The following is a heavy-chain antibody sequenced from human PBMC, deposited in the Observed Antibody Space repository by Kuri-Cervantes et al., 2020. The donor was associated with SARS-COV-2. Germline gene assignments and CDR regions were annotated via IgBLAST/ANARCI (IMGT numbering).Heavy chain of an antibody. V-gene: IGHV4-61*02. J-gene: IGHJ3*02. Sequence: LRLSCTVSGGSISSGSYYWSWIRQPAGKGLEWIGRIYTSGGTNYNPSLKNRVTISVDTSKNQFSLKLSSVTAADTAVYYCARGRADIWGQGTMVTVSS. CDR3: ARGRADI. CDR1: GGSISSGSYY. CDR2: IYTSGGT.